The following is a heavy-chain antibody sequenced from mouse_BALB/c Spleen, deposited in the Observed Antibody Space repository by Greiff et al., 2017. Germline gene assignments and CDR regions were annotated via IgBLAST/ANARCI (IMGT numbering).Heavy chain of an antibody. CDR2: IDPSDSYT. Sequence: VQLQQPGAELVKPGASVKLSCKAPGYTFTSYWMHWVKQRPGQGLEWIGEIDPSDSYTNYNQKFKGKATLTVDKSSSTAYMQLSSLTSEDSAVYYCARRYRYDEGMDYWGQGTSVTVSS. D-gene: IGHD2-14*01. CDR3: ARRYRYDEGMDY. J-gene: IGHJ4*01. V-gene: IGHV1-69*02. CDR1: GYTFTSYW.